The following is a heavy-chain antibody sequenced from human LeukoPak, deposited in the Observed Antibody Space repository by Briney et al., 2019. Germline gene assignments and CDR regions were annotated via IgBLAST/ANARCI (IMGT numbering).Heavy chain of an antibody. CDR2: INSDGSST. Sequence: GGSLRLSCAASGFTFSSYWMHWVRQAPGKGLVWVSRINSDGSSTSYADSVKGRFTISRDKAKNTLYLQMNSLRAEDTAVYYCATSTIFGVVIIPEAFDIWGQGTMVTVSS. V-gene: IGHV3-74*01. J-gene: IGHJ3*02. CDR1: GFTFSSYW. D-gene: IGHD3-3*01. CDR3: ATSTIFGVVIIPEAFDI.